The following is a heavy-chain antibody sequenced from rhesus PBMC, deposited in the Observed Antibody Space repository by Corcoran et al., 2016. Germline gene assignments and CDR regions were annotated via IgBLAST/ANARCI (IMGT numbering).Heavy chain of an antibody. CDR1: GYSASSGYG. CDR2: IGGSRGST. CDR3: ARGSGSSYVY. J-gene: IGHJ4*01. D-gene: IGHD4-29*01. Sequence: QVQLQESGPGLVKPSETLSPIRAVSGYSASSGYGWSWVRQPPGKGLGWLGYIGGSRGSTDYNPSLKSRVTISTDTSKNQFSLKLSSVTAADTAVYYCARGSGSSYVYWGQGVLVTVSS. V-gene: IGHV4-127*01.